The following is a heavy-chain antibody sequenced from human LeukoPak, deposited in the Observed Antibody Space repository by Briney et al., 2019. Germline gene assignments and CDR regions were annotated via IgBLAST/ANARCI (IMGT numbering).Heavy chain of an antibody. CDR3: VASRGVTRAKTEY. V-gene: IGHV3-23*01. D-gene: IGHD3-10*01. Sequence: PGGSLRLSYAASGFSISSSAMSWVRQAPGKGLEWGSAISGSGGNTFYADSVKGRFTISRDNPKNTLYLQMNSLRAEDTAVYYCVASRGVTRAKTEYWGQGTLVTVSS. CDR2: ISGSGGNT. J-gene: IGHJ4*02. CDR1: GFSISSSA.